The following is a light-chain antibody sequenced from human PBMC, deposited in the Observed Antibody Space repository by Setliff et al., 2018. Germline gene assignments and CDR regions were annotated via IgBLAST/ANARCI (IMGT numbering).Light chain of an antibody. J-gene: IGLJ1*01. CDR1: SSDVGAYDY. CDR3: SSYTSRSQV. Sequence: SALTQPASVSGSPGQSITISCSGTSSDVGAYDYVSWYQKHPDKAPKLIIYDVNKRPSGVSNRFSGSKSVNTASLTISGLQAEDEGDYYCSSYTSRSQVFGTGTRSPS. V-gene: IGLV2-14*03. CDR2: DVN.